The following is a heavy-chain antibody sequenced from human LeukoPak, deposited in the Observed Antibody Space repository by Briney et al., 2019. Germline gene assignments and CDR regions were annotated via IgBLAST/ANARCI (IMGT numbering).Heavy chain of an antibody. J-gene: IGHJ4*02. CDR3: AKSHASIWNVYDY. CDR2: ITAGGDGT. V-gene: IGHV3-23*01. D-gene: IGHD1-1*01. Sequence: GGSLRLSCAASGFAFSGYAMSWVRLAPGKGLEWISAITAGGDGTYYADSVKGRFTISRDNLKNMVFLQMNSLRAEDTAIYYCAKSHASIWNVYDYWGQGTLVTVSS. CDR1: GFAFSGYA.